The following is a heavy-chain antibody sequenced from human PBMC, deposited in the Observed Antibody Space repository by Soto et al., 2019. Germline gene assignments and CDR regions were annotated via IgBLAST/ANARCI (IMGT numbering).Heavy chain of an antibody. CDR3: AGGGVKPTVTFDY. V-gene: IGHV4-39*01. Sequence: QLQLQESGPGLVKPSETLSLTCTVSGGSISSSSDYWGWIRQPPGKGLEWIGSIYYSGSTYYNTSPKSRVTIAVDTSKNQVSRKLSTVTAADTAVYYCAGGGVKPTVTFDYWGQGTLVTDSS. CDR1: GGSISSSSDY. CDR2: IYYSGST. D-gene: IGHD4-17*01. J-gene: IGHJ4*02.